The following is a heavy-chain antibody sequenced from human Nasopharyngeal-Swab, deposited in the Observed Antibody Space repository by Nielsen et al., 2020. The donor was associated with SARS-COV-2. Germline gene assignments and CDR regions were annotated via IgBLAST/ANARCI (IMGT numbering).Heavy chain of an antibody. J-gene: IGHJ4*02. CDR2: INHSGST. D-gene: IGHD6-13*01. CDR1: GGSFSGYY. Sequence: SETLSLTCAVYGGSFSGYYWSWIRQPPGKGLEWIGEINHSGSTNYNPSLKSRVTISVDTSKNQFSLKLSSVTAPDTAVYYCARWGNSSSWYYFDYWGQGTLVTVSS. V-gene: IGHV4-34*01. CDR3: ARWGNSSSWYYFDY.